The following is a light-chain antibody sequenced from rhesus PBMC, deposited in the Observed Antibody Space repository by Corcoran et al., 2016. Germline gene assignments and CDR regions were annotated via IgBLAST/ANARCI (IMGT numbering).Light chain of an antibody. Sequence: DIQMTQSPSALSASVGDRVTISCRASQNIYSNLAWYQQKPGKAPKLLIYAASSFQTGIPSRFSGSGSGTDFTLTSSSLQPEDSAAYYCQHYYDNPLTFGGGTKVELK. CDR1: QNIYSN. CDR2: AAS. V-gene: IGKV1S12*01. CDR3: QHYYDNPLT. J-gene: IGKJ4*01.